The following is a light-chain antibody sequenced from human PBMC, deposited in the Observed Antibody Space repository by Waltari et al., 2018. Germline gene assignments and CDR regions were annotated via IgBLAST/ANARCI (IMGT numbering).Light chain of an antibody. CDR2: SAS. Sequence: IVMTQSPLSLPVTPGEPASIPCRSSQSRLSSYGYIYLDWYLQKPGQSPQLLIYSASNRASGVSDRFSGSGSGTDFTLKISRVEAEDVGVYYCMQALEAPLTFGGGTKVEIK. J-gene: IGKJ4*01. CDR1: QSRLSSYGYIY. CDR3: MQALEAPLT. V-gene: IGKV2-28*01.